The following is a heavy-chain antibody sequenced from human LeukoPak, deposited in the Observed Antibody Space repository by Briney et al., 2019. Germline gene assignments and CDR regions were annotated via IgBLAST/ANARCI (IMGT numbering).Heavy chain of an antibody. CDR2: IIPIFGTA. CDR1: GGTFSSYA. D-gene: IGHD6-19*01. J-gene: IGHJ3*02. Sequence: ASVKVSCKASGGTFSSYAISWVRQAPGQGLEWMGGIIPIFGTANYAQKFQGRVTITADESTSTAYMELSSLRSEGTAVYYYARVDRVPIAVAVVGAFDIWGQGTMVTVSS. V-gene: IGHV1-69*01. CDR3: ARVDRVPIAVAVVGAFDI.